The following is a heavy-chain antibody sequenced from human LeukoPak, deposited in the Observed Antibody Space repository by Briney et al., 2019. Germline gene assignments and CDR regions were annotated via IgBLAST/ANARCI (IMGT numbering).Heavy chain of an antibody. V-gene: IGHV5-51*01. Sequence: RSGESLKISCKGSGYSFTSYWIGWVRQMPGKGLEWMGIIYPGDSDTRYSPSFQGQVTISADKSISTAYLQWSSLKASDTAMYYCASSEGPYQYYYYCMDVWGQGTTVTVSS. CDR1: GYSFTSYW. J-gene: IGHJ6*02. CDR2: IYPGDSDT. CDR3: ASSEGPYQYYYYCMDV. D-gene: IGHD2-2*01.